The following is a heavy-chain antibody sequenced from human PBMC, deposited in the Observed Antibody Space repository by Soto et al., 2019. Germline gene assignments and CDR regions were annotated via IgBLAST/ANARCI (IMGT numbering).Heavy chain of an antibody. J-gene: IGHJ5*02. V-gene: IGHV1-18*04. D-gene: IGHD6-19*01. CDR2: ISAYNGNT. Sequence: GASVKVSCKASGYTFTSYGISWVRQAPGQGLEWMGWISAYNGNTNYAQKLQGRVTMTTDTSTSTAYMELRSLRSDDTAVYYCARREAVAGTWWFDPWGQGTLVTVSS. CDR1: GYTFTSYG. CDR3: ARREAVAGTWWFDP.